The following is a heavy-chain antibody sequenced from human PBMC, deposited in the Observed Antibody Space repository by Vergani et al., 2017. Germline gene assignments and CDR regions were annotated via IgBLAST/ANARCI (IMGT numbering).Heavy chain of an antibody. CDR2: IYYSGST. CDR3: ARRVVIARFDY. Sequence: QLQLQESGPGLVKPSETLSLTCTVSGCSISSSSYYWGWIRQPPGKGLEWIGSIYYSGSTYYNPSLKSRVTISVDTSKNQFALKLSSVTAADTAVDYCARRVVIARFDYWGQGTLVTVSS. D-gene: IGHD2-21*01. V-gene: IGHV4-39*01. CDR1: GCSISSSSYY. J-gene: IGHJ4*02.